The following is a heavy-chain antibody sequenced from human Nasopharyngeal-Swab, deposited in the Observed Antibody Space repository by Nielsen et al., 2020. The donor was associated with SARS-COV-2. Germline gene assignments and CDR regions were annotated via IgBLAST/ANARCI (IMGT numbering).Heavy chain of an antibody. D-gene: IGHD4-11*01. V-gene: IGHV3-30-3*01. CDR3: ARDASNHYYYYYYYMDV. Sequence: GGSLRLSCVGSGLSFSRYAMYWVRQAPGKGLEWVAVISYDGSNKYYADSVKGRFTISRDNSKNTLYLQMNSLRAEDTAVYYCARDASNHYYYYYYYMDVWGKGTTVTVSS. CDR1: GLSFSRYA. J-gene: IGHJ6*03. CDR2: ISYDGSNK.